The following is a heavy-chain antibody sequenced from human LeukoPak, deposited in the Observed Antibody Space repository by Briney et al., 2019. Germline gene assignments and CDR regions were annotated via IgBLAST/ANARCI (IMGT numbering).Heavy chain of an antibody. V-gene: IGHV3-33*06. D-gene: IGHD6-13*01. CDR3: AKLAGRSSSWYYFDY. J-gene: IGHJ4*02. CDR2: IWYDGSNK. CDR1: GFTFSSYG. Sequence: GGSLRLSCAASGFTFSSYGMHWVRQAPGKGLEWVAVIWYDGSNKYYADSVKGRFTISRDNSKNTLYLQMNSLRAEDTAVYYCAKLAGRSSSWYYFDYWGQGTLVTVSS.